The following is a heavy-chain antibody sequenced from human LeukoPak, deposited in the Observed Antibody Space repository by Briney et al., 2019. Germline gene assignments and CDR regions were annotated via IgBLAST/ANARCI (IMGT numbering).Heavy chain of an antibody. CDR3: ARDSADYGDYDY. Sequence: ASVKVSCKASGYTFTSYFMHWVRQAPGQGLDWMGIINPSGGSTSYAQKFQGRVTMTRDTSTSTVYMQLSSLRFEDTAVYYWARDSADYGDYDYWGQGTLVTVSS. CDR1: GYTFTSYF. CDR2: INPSGGST. V-gene: IGHV1-46*01. J-gene: IGHJ4*02. D-gene: IGHD4-17*01.